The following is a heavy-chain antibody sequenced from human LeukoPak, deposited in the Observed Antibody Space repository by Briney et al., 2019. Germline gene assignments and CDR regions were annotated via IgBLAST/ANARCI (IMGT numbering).Heavy chain of an antibody. D-gene: IGHD1-26*01. CDR2: IYHSGST. Sequence: SETLSLTCTVSGGSISSGGYYWSWIRQPPGKGLEWIGYIYHSGSTYYNPSLKSRVTISVDRSKNQFSLKLSSVTAADTAVYYCARVDSVGANKYYYYMDVWGKGTTVTVSS. V-gene: IGHV4-30-2*01. CDR3: ARVDSVGANKYYYYMDV. CDR1: GGSISSGGYY. J-gene: IGHJ6*03.